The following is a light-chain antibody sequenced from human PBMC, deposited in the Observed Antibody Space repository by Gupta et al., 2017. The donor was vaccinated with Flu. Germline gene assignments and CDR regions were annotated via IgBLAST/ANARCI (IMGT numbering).Light chain of an antibody. CDR3: RQAQQSRQT. CDR2: LGF. CDR1: QSLLHRNGYNY. V-gene: IGKV2-28*01. Sequence: EIVMTQSPLSLPVTPGEPASISCRSSQSLLHRNGYNYLDWYRQKSGQSPQLLIYLGFNRAPGVPDRFSGSGSGTDFTLKISRVEADDVGVYYCRQAQQSRQTFGGGTKLEIK. J-gene: IGKJ4*01.